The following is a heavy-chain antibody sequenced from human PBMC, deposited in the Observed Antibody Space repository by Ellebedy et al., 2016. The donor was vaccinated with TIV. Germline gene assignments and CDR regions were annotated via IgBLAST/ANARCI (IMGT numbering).Heavy chain of an antibody. Sequence: AASVKVSCKASGGTLSSYSINWVRQAPGQGLEWMGRILPILRITNYAQNFQGRVTIIADESTSTVSMELSSLRSEDTAVYYCARGGPMIFGVVIVYNWCDPWGQGTLVTVSS. J-gene: IGHJ5*02. V-gene: IGHV1-69*04. CDR2: ILPILRIT. CDR1: GGTLSSYS. D-gene: IGHD3-3*01. CDR3: ARGGPMIFGVVIVYNWCDP.